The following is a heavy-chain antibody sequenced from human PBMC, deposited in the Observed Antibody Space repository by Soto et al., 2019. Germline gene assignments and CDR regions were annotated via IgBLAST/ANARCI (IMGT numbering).Heavy chain of an antibody. CDR1: GFTFSNAW. Sequence: EVQLVESGGGLVKPGGSLRLSCAASGFTFSNAWXXXXXXXXXXXXXXXXXXKSKTDRGTTDYAAHVKGRFTISRDDSXXXXXXXXXXXXXXXXXXXXXXXXXXXXXXXXXXXXDYWGQGTLVTVSS. V-gene: IGHV3-15*01. J-gene: IGHJ4*02. CDR3: XXXXXXXXXXXXXXXDY. CDR2: XKSKTDRGTT.